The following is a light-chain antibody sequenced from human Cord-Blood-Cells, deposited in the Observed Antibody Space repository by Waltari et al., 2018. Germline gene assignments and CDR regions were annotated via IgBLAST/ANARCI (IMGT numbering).Light chain of an antibody. CDR1: NIGSKS. J-gene: IGLJ3*02. V-gene: IGLV3-21*04. Sequence: YVLTQPPSVSVAPGKTARITCGGTNIGSKSVHWYQQKPGQAPVLVIYYDSDRPSGIPERFAGSNSGNPATLTISRVEAGDEADYYCQVWDSSSDHRVFGGGTKLTVL. CDR3: QVWDSSSDHRV. CDR2: YDS.